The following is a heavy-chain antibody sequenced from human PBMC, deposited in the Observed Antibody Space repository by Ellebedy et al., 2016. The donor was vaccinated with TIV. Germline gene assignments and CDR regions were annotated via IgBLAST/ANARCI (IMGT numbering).Heavy chain of an antibody. Sequence: AASVKVSCKASGYTFMSYSIAWLRQAPGQGLEWMGWVSGYNGNTNYAQKVQGRVTMTTDTSTNTAYMELRSLTSDDTAVYFCARTSRYTYSSSCDYWGHGTLVPVSS. CDR3: ARTSRYTYSSSCDY. CDR1: GYTFMSYS. V-gene: IGHV1-18*01. CDR2: VSGYNGNT. D-gene: IGHD6-13*01. J-gene: IGHJ4*01.